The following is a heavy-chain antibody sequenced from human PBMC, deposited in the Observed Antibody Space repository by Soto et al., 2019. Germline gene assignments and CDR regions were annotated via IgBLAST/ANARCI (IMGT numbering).Heavy chain of an antibody. CDR2: ISSSISTM. Sequence: EVQLVESGGGLVQPGGSLRLSCAASGFTFSSYSMNWVRQAPGKGLEWLSYISSSISTMHYADSVKGRFTISRDNAKNTLYLQINSMRDAETAVYYCAGEVRGRAVAAFDYWGQGTLVTVSS. D-gene: IGHD6-19*01. V-gene: IGHV3-48*02. J-gene: IGHJ4*02. CDR1: GFTFSSYS. CDR3: AGEVRGRAVAAFDY.